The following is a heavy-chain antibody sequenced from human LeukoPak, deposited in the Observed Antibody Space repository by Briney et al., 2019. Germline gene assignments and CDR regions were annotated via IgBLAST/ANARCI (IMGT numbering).Heavy chain of an antibody. Sequence: GGSLRLSCAASGFTFSSYGMHWVRQAPGKGLEWVAVIWYDGSNKYYADSVKGRFTISRDNSKNTLYLQMNSLRAEDTAVYYCAPRSVGDAFDLWGQGTMVTVSS. D-gene: IGHD3-10*01. V-gene: IGHV3-33*01. CDR2: IWYDGSNK. CDR3: APRSVGDAFDL. CDR1: GFTFSSYG. J-gene: IGHJ3*01.